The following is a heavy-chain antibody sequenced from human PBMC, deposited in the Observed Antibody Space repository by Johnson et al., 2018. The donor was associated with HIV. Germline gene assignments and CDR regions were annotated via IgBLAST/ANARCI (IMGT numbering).Heavy chain of an antibody. J-gene: IGHJ3*02. CDR2: ISWNGGST. Sequence: VQLVESGGGLVQPGRSLRLSCAASGFTFDDYAMHWVRQAPGKGLEWVSGISWNGGSTGYADSVKGRFTISRDNAKNSLYLQMNSLRAEDTAVYYCARKGDAFDIWGQGTKVTVSS. CDR3: ARKGDAFDI. CDR1: GFTFDDYA. V-gene: IGHV3-9*01.